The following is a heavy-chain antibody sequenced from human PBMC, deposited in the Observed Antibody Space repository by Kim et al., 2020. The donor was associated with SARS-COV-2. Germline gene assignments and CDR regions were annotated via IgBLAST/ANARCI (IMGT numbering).Heavy chain of an antibody. V-gene: IGHV3-21*01. D-gene: IGHD6-6*01. J-gene: IGHJ6*02. Sequence: SVKGRFTISRDNAKNSLYRQRNSLRAEDTAVYYCAREREYSSFSSSGMDVWGQGTTVTVSS. CDR3: AREREYSSFSSSGMDV.